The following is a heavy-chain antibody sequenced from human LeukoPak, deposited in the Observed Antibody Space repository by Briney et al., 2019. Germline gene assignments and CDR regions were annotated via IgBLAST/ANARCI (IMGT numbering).Heavy chain of an antibody. CDR1: GGSISSGSYY. D-gene: IGHD5-24*01. J-gene: IGHJ6*03. V-gene: IGHV4-61*02. CDR2: IYTSGST. CDR3: ARVTNFYYYYMDV. Sequence: PSQTLSLTCTVSGGSISSGSYYWSWIRQPAGKGLEWIGRIYTSGSTNYNPSLKSRVTISVDTSKNQFSLKLSSVTAADTAVYYCARVTNFYYYYMDVRGKGTTVTVSS.